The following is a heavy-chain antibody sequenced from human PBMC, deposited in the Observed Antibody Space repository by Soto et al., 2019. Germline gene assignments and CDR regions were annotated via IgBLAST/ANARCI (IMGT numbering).Heavy chain of an antibody. CDR1: GGIFSNFA. Sequence: QVQLVQSGAEVKKPGSSVKVSCKASGGIFSNFAFNWMRQAPGQGLEWMGGIIPTLGTPHYAQKFLGRVTITADESTRTVYMEMSSLKVEDTAVYYCARVGLGAYDYRGQGTLVIVSS. CDR3: ARVGLGAYDY. J-gene: IGHJ4*02. CDR2: IIPTLGTP. V-gene: IGHV1-69*01. D-gene: IGHD6-19*01.